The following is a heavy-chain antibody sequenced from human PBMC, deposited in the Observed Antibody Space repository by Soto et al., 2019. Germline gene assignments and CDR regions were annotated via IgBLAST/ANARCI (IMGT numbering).Heavy chain of an antibody. CDR1: GFTFSSYW. V-gene: IGHV3-7*01. D-gene: IGHD1-7*01. Sequence: GGSLRLSCAVSGFTFSSYWMSWVRQTPGKGLEWVANINQDGSEKYYVDSVKGRFTISRDNAKNSLYLQMNSLRAEDTAVYYCARVNWNYDLGYYYGMDVWGQGTTVTVSS. CDR2: INQDGSEK. CDR3: ARVNWNYDLGYYYGMDV. J-gene: IGHJ6*02.